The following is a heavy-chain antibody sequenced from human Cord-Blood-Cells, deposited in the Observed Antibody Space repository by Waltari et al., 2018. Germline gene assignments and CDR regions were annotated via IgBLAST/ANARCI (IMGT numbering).Heavy chain of an antibody. Sequence: ESGGGVVQPGRSLRLSCAASGFTFSSYAMHWVRQAPGKGLEWVAVISYDGSNKYYADSVKGRFTISRDNSKNTLYLQMNSLRAEDTAVYYCARGEAAGIDYWGQGTLVTVSS. CDR1: GFTFSSYA. CDR2: ISYDGSNK. D-gene: IGHD6-13*01. CDR3: ARGEAAGIDY. J-gene: IGHJ4*02. V-gene: IGHV3-30*04.